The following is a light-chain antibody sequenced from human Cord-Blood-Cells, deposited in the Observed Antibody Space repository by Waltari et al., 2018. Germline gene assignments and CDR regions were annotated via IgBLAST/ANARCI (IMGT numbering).Light chain of an antibody. V-gene: IGLV6-57*01. CDR2: EDN. CDR1: SGSIASNY. J-gene: IGLJ3*02. CDR3: QSYDSSNRV. Sequence: NFMLTQPPSVSESPGKTVTISCTRSSGSIASNYVQWYQQRPGSSPTTVIYEDNQRPSGVPDRLSGSIDSSANSASLTLSGLKTEYEADYYCQSYDSSNRVFGGGTKLTVL.